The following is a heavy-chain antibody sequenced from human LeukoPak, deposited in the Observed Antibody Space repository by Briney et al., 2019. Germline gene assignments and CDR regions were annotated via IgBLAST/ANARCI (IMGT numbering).Heavy chain of an antibody. V-gene: IGHV4-4*02. CDR3: ASSGYSGYDSLVY. J-gene: IGHJ4*02. CDR1: GGSISSSNW. Sequence: SETLSLTCAVSGGSISSSNWWSWVRQPPGKGLEWIGEIYHSGSTNYNPSLKSRVTISVDKSKNQFSLKLSSVTAADTAVYYRASSGYSGYDSLVYWGQGTLVTVSS. D-gene: IGHD5-12*01. CDR2: IYHSGST.